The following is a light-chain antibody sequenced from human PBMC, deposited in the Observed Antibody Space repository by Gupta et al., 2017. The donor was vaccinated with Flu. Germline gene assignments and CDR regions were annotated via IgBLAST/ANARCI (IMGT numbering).Light chain of an antibody. CDR3: QQYYSTPHS. Sequence: DIVMTKHPETLAVSLGERANTNCKSSQSVLYNSNNKNYLAWYQQKPGQPPNLLLYWASTRESGVPDRFSGSGSGTDFTLTISSLQAEDVAVYYCQQYYSTPHSFGQGTKLEIK. CDR1: QSVLYNSNNKNY. J-gene: IGKJ2*03. CDR2: WAS. V-gene: IGKV4-1*01.